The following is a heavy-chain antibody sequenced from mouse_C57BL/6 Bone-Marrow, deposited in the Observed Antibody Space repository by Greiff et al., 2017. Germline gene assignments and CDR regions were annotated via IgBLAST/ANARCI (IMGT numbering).Heavy chain of an antibody. D-gene: IGHD2-9*01. CDR1: GYSITSGYY. CDR2: ISYDGSN. CDR3: ASLLWLRRAWFAY. V-gene: IGHV3-6*01. J-gene: IGHJ3*01. Sequence: EVQLQESGPGLVKPSQSLSLTCSVTGYSITSGYYWNWIRQFPGNKLEWMGYISYDGSNNYNPSLKNRISITRDTSENQFFLKLNSVTTEDTATYYGASLLWLRRAWFAYWGQGTLVTVSA.